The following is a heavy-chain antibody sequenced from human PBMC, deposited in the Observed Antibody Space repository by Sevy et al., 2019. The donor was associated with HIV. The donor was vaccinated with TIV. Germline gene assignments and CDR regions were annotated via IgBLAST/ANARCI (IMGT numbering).Heavy chain of an antibody. D-gene: IGHD3-22*01. J-gene: IGHJ4*02. V-gene: IGHV1-24*01. Sequence: ASVKVSCKVSGYTLSQLSMHWVRQAPGKGLEWVGTFDPEDGRTTYAQKFQGRVTMTEDTSTDTAYMELNSLNSEDTAVYYCATTKDYYDSSGYPFDYWGQGTQVTVSS. CDR2: FDPEDGRT. CDR1: GYTLSQLS. CDR3: ATTKDYYDSSGYPFDY.